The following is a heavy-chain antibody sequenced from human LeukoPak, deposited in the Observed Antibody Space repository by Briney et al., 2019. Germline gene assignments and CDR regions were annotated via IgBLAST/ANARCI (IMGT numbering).Heavy chain of an antibody. D-gene: IGHD6-19*01. CDR1: GFTFSSYS. V-gene: IGHV3-21*01. CDR2: ISSSSSYI. Sequence: GGSLRLSCAASGFTFSSYSMNWVRQAPGKGLEWVSSISSSSSYIYYADSVKGRFTISRDNAKNSLYLQMNSLRAEDTAVYYCAREGLIAVAGTLYYYYGMDVWGQGTTVTVSS. J-gene: IGHJ6*02. CDR3: AREGLIAVAGTLYYYYGMDV.